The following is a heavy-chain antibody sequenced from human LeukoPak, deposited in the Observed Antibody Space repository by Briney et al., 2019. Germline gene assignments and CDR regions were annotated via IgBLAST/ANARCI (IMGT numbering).Heavy chain of an antibody. CDR2: ISYDGSNK. CDR3: ARENVVVVAATGFDY. CDR1: GFTFSSYA. Sequence: GGSLRLSCAASGFTFSSYAMHWVRQAPGKGLEWVAVISYDGSNKYYADSVKGRFTISRDNSKNTLYLQMNSLRAEDTAVYYCARENVVVVAATGFDYWGQGTLVTVSS. J-gene: IGHJ4*02. V-gene: IGHV3-30-3*01. D-gene: IGHD2-15*01.